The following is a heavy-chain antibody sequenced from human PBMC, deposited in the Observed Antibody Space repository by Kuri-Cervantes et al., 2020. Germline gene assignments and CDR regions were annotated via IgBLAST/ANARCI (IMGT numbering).Heavy chain of an antibody. V-gene: IGHV3-30*03. D-gene: IGHD3-3*01. J-gene: IGHJ4*02. CDR3: ARGGYDFWSGYYPFDY. CDR1: GFTFGNYA. CDR2: ISYDGSNK. Sequence: GESLKISCAASGFTFGNYAMSWVRQAPGKGLEWVAVISYDGSNKYYADSVKGRFTISRDNSKNTLYLQMNSLRAEDTAVYYCARGGYDFWSGYYPFDYWGQGTLVTVSS.